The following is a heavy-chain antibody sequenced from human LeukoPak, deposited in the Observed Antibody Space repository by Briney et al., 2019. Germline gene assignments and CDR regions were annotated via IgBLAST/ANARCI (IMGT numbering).Heavy chain of an antibody. CDR2: IYYSGST. D-gene: IGHD5-18*01. CDR1: GGSISSYY. CDR3: ARQDTVANWFDP. Sequence: SETLSLTCTVSGGSISSYYWNWIRQPPGKGLEWIGYIYYSGSTNYNPSLKSRVTISVDTSKNRFSLKLSSVTAADTAVYYCARQDTVANWFDPWGQGTLVTVSS. J-gene: IGHJ5*02. V-gene: IGHV4-59*01.